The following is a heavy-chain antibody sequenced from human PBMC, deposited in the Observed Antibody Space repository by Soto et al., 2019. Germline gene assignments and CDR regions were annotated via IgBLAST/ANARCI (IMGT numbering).Heavy chain of an antibody. CDR2: IRSNTYGGTT. Sequence: GGSLRLSCTTSGFTFGEYAMSWFLQAPWKGLEWVGYIRSNTYGGTTEYAASVKGRFTISRDDSKRVAHLQMNSLESEDTAVYYCARRKYLDYWGQGTLVTVSS. J-gene: IGHJ4*02. CDR1: GFTFGEYA. V-gene: IGHV3-49*03. CDR3: ARRKYLDY.